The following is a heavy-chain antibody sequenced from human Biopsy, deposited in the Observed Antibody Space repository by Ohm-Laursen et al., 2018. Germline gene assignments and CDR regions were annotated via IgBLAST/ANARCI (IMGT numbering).Heavy chain of an antibody. CDR2: IVPMFGMA. Sequence: SSVKVSCKAAGDTFSSYEINWFRQAPGEGFEWMGGIVPMFGMANYAQKFQGRVTMTADESTTTAYMEVIRLTWEDTAVYYCARERGPHAGSFDRWGQGTLVTVSS. J-gene: IGHJ5*02. V-gene: IGHV1-69*01. CDR3: ARERGPHAGSFDR. D-gene: IGHD1-14*01. CDR1: GDTFSSYE.